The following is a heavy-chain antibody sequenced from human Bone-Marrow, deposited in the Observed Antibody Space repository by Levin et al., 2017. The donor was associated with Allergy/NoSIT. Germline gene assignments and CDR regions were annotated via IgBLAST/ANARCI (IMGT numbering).Heavy chain of an antibody. V-gene: IGHV3-13*05. CDR1: GFTFSDFD. CDR3: ARGISGWYGWSDS. Sequence: GESLKISCAASGFTFSDFDMHWVRQPTGKGLEWVSSIGTTGDPHYPGSVKGRFTISRDNAKNSFYLQMDSLRAGDTAVYYCARGISGWYGWSDSWGQGTLVIVSS. CDR2: IGTTGDP. D-gene: IGHD6-19*01. J-gene: IGHJ5*01.